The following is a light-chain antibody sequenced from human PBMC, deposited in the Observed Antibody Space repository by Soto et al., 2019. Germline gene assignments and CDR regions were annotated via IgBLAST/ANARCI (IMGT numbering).Light chain of an antibody. V-gene: IGLV2-18*02. Sequence: QSALTQPPSVSGSPGQSVTISCTGTSSDVGSYNRVSWYQQPPGTAPKLMISEVSNRPSGVPDRFSGSKSDNTASLTISGLQAEDEADYYCSSYTSSSTYVFGTGTKLTVL. CDR2: EVS. CDR1: SSDVGSYNR. CDR3: SSYTSSSTYV. J-gene: IGLJ1*01.